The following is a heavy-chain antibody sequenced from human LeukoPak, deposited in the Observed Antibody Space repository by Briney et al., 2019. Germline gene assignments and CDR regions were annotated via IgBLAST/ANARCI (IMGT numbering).Heavy chain of an antibody. V-gene: IGHV3-30*02. CDR3: AEDRTTAYGAFDI. Sequence: PGGSLRLSCAASGFTFSSYGMHWVRQAPGKGLEWVAFIRYDGSNKYYADSVKGRFTISRDNSKNTLYLQMNSLRAEDTAVYYCAEDRTTAYGAFDIWGQGTMVTVSS. J-gene: IGHJ3*02. CDR2: IRYDGSNK. CDR1: GFTFSSYG. D-gene: IGHD4-17*01.